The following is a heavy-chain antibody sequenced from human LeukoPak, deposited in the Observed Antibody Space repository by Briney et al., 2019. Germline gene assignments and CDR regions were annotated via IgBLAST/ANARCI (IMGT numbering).Heavy chain of an antibody. V-gene: IGHV1-2*02. CDR3: ARGSDFWSGKPLYFFDH. CDR1: GYTFTGRY. D-gene: IGHD3-3*01. J-gene: IGHJ4*02. CDR2: IDPNSGGT. Sequence: ASVKVSCKASGYTFTGRYIHWIRQAPGQGLEWMGWIDPNSGGTNYAPKFQGRVTMTRDTSISTAYMELSRLRSNDTAMYFCARGSDFWSGKPLYFFDHWGQGTLVPVSS.